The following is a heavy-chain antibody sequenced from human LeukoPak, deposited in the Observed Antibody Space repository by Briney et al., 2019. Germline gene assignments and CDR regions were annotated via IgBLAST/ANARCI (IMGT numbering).Heavy chain of an antibody. CDR1: GASMTSYY. V-gene: IGHV4-59*12. D-gene: IGHD7-27*01. J-gene: IGHJ4*02. Sequence: SETLSLTCTVSGASMTSYYWTWIRQPPGKGLEWVGYMYFGERTNYNPSLKSRATISIDTSKKQFSLNLKSVTAADTAVYYCARIPGDRPDDWGQGTLVTVPS. CDR3: ARIPGDRPDD. CDR2: MYFGERT.